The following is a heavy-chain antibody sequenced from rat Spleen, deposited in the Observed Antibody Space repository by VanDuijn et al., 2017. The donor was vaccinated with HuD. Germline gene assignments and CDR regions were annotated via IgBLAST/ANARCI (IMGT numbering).Heavy chain of an antibody. CDR1: GFTFNNYG. Sequence: EVQLVESGGGLVQPGRSLKLSCAASGFTFNNYGMAWVRQAPTKGLEWVATISYDGISTFYRDSVKGRFTISRDIAKNTLYLQMDSLRSEDTATYYCATTPLYYSADPYYFDYWGQGVMVTVSS. J-gene: IGHJ2*01. CDR3: ATTPLYYSADPYYFDY. D-gene: IGHD1-1*01. CDR2: ISYDGIST. V-gene: IGHV5-29*01.